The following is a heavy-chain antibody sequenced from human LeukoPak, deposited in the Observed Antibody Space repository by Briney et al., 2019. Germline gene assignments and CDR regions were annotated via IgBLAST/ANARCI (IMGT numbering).Heavy chain of an antibody. Sequence: SETLSLTCTVSGGSISSGGYYWSWIRQHPGKGLEWIVYIYYSGSTYYNPSLKSRVTISVDTSKNQFSLKLSSVTAADTAVYYCARTFVSEDILTGYPINWFDPWGQGTLVTVSS. CDR2: IYYSGST. CDR3: ARTFVSEDILTGYPINWFDP. J-gene: IGHJ5*02. CDR1: GGSISSGGYY. D-gene: IGHD3-9*01. V-gene: IGHV4-31*03.